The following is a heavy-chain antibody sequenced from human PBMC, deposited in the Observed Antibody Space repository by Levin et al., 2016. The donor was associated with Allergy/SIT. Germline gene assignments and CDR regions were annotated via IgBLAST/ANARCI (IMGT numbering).Heavy chain of an antibody. CDR3: ARVRYRGVVVPAAPGAFDI. V-gene: IGHV1-46*01. D-gene: IGHD2-2*01. CDR2: INPSGGST. Sequence: WVRQAPGQGLEWMGIINPSGGSTSYAQKFQGRVTMTRDTSTSTVYMELSSLRSEDTAVYYCARVRYRGVVVPAAPGAFDIWGQGTMVTVSS. J-gene: IGHJ3*02.